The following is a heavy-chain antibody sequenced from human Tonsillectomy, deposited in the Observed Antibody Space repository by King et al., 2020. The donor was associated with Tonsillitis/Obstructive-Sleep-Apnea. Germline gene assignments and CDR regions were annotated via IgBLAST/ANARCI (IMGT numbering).Heavy chain of an antibody. Sequence: VQLVESGAEVKKPGASVNVSCKASGYTFTGGYMHWVRQAPGHGLEWMGWINPNSGGTNYAQKFQGRVTMNRDTSISTAYMELSRLRSDDTAVYYCAIDLDVGDLWCVYNWFAPWGQGHLVTVSS. V-gene: IGHV1-2*02. CDR2: INPNSGGT. J-gene: IGHJ5*02. D-gene: IGHD3-3*01. CDR1: GYTFTGGY. CDR3: AIDLDVGDLWCVYNWFAP.